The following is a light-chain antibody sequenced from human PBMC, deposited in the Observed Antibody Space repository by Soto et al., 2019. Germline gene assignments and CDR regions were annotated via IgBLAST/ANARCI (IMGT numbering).Light chain of an antibody. CDR2: DVS. V-gene: IGLV2-14*01. CDR3: SSYTSSSTRV. J-gene: IGLJ1*01. CDR1: SSDVGGYNY. Sequence: QSVLTQPASVSGSPGQSITISCTGTSSDVGGYNYVSWYQQHPGKAPKLMIYDVSNRPSGVSNRFSGSKSGNTASLTISGXQAEDEADYYCSSYTSSSTRVFGTGTKLTVL.